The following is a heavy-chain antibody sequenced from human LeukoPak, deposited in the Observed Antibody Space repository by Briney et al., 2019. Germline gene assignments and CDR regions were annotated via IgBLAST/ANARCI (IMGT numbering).Heavy chain of an antibody. CDR3: ARERKYDILKGLYYFDY. J-gene: IGHJ4*02. Sequence: SETLSLTCTVSGYSISSGYYWGWIRPPPGKGLEWIANIYHSGNTYYNPSLKSRVTMSVDTSKNQFSLKLSSVTAADRAVYYCARERKYDILKGLYYFDYWGQGTLVTVSS. CDR1: GYSISSGYY. V-gene: IGHV4-38-2*02. D-gene: IGHD3-9*01. CDR2: IYHSGNT.